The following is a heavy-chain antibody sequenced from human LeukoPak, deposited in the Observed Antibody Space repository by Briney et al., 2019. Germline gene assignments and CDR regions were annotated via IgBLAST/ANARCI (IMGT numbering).Heavy chain of an antibody. CDR3: AREYYYDEDAGNY. CDR2: ITASSTYI. V-gene: IGHV3-21*01. Sequence: PGGSLRLSCAASGFSFSRSSMGWVRQAPGKGLEWVSSITASSTYIYYADSVKGRFTISRDNVEKSVYLQMNSLRAEDTAVYYCAREYYYDEDAGNYRGQGILVTVSS. CDR1: GFSFSRSS. J-gene: IGHJ4*02. D-gene: IGHD3-22*01.